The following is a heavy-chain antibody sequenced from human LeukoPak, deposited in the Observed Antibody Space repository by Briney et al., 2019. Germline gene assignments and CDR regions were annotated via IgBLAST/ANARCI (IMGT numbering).Heavy chain of an antibody. V-gene: IGHV5-51*01. CDR2: IYHGDSDT. Sequence: GASLKISCKCSGYSFTSYWSGWVRQMPGKGLEWVGIIYHGDSDTRYSPSFRGQVTISADKSISTAYLQWSSLKASDSAMYYCARSASGWGFDDWGQGTLVTVSS. CDR1: GYSFTSYW. J-gene: IGHJ4*02. D-gene: IGHD6-19*01. CDR3: ARSASGWGFDD.